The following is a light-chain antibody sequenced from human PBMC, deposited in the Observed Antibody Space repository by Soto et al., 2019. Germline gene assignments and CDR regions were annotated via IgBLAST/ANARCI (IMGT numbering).Light chain of an antibody. CDR2: GAS. V-gene: IGKV3-15*01. Sequence: EMLLTQSPGTLSLSPGERATLACRASQSVSSHLAWYQQKRGQAPRPIIYGASTRATGIPARFSGSASGTEFTLTISSLQSEDFAVYYCQQYNTWPYTFGQGTKVDIK. J-gene: IGKJ2*01. CDR1: QSVSSH. CDR3: QQYNTWPYT.